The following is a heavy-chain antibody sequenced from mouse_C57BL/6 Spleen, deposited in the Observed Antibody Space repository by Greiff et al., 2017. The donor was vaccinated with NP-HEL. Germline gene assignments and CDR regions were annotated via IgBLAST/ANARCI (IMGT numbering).Heavy chain of an antibody. Sequence: EVKLVESGGGLVKPGGSLKLSCAASGFTFSSYAMSWVSQTPEKRLEWVATISDGGSYTYYPDNVKGRLTISRDNAKNNMYLQMSHLKSEDTAMYYCARGRAWFAYWGQGTLVTVSA. V-gene: IGHV5-4*03. CDR2: ISDGGSYT. CDR1: GFTFSSYA. D-gene: IGHD1-1*01. J-gene: IGHJ3*01. CDR3: ARGRAWFAY.